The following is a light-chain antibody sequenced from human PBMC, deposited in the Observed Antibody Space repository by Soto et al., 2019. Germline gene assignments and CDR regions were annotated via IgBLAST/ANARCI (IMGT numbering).Light chain of an antibody. CDR3: SSYTSVSIVVV. CDR1: YSDIGAYNF. J-gene: IGLJ2*01. CDR2: EVN. V-gene: IGLV2-14*01. Sequence: QSVLTQPPSVSGAPGQRVTISCTGTYSDIGAYNFVSWYQHHPGKAPKLIIYEVNNRPSGVSNRFSGSKSGNTASLSISDLQAEDEADYYCSSYTSVSIVVVFGGGTKVTVL.